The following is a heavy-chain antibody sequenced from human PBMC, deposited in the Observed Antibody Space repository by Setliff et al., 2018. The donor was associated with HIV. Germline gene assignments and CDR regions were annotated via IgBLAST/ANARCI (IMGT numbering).Heavy chain of an antibody. CDR2: IYYSGNT. V-gene: IGHV4-31*03. Sequence: SETLSLTCTVSGGSISSGGYYWNWIHQHPGKGLEWIGYIYYSGNTYYNPSLKSRITISLDTSKNQFSLKLSSVTAADTAVYYCARGIAAAGGYFDYWGPGTLVTVS. CDR3: ARGIAAAGGYFDY. J-gene: IGHJ4*02. D-gene: IGHD6-13*01. CDR1: GGSISSGGYY.